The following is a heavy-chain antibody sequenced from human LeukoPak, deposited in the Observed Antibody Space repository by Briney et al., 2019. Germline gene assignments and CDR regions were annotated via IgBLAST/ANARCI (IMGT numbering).Heavy chain of an antibody. CDR3: TRDRVEGYCSTTSCYLH. J-gene: IGHJ4*02. D-gene: IGHD2-2*01. CDR1: GFTFSAYA. CDR2: MSGVDGTT. V-gene: IGHV3-23*01. Sequence: GGSLRLSCAASGFTFSAYAMSWVRQAPGKGLEWVSAMSGVDGTTYYADSVKGRFTISRDNAKNSLYLQMNSLRAEDTAVYYCTRDRVEGYCSTTSCYLHWGQGTLVTVSS.